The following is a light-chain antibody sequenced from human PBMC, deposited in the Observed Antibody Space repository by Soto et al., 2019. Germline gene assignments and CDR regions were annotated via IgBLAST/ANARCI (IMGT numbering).Light chain of an antibody. CDR1: SSDVGGYNY. CDR3: SSNTSSSTAV. CDR2: DVS. Sequence: QSALTQPASVSGSPGQSITISCTGTSSDVGGYNYVSWYQQHPGKAPKLMIYDVSNRPSGVSNRFSDSKSGNTAFLTISGLQAEDEADYYCSSNTSSSTAVFGGGTKLTVL. V-gene: IGLV2-14*01. J-gene: IGLJ7*01.